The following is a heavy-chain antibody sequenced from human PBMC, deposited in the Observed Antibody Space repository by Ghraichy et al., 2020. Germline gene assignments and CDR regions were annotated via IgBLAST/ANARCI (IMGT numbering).Heavy chain of an antibody. V-gene: IGHV6-1*01. D-gene: IGHD2-15*01. CDR3: ARAGYCRGGSCYYYYYGMDV. CDR2: TYYRSKWYN. Sequence: SQTLSLTCVISGDSVSSNSAAWNWIRQSPSRGLEWLGRTYYRSKWYNDYAVSVKSRITINPDTSKNQLSLQLNSVTPEDPAVYYCARAGYCRGGSCYYYYYGMDVWGQGTMVTVSS. J-gene: IGHJ6*02. CDR1: GDSVSSNSAA.